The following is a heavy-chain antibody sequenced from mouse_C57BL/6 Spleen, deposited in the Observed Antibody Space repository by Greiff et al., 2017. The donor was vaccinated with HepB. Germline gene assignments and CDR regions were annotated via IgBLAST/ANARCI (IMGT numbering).Heavy chain of an antibody. CDR2: INPSTGGT. J-gene: IGHJ1*03. V-gene: IGHV1-42*01. D-gene: IGHD1-1*01. CDR3: ARLGYYGSSYRYFDV. CDR1: GYSFTGYY. Sequence: VQLKESGPELVKPGASVKISCKASGYSFTGYYMNWVKQSPEKSLEWIGEINPSTGGTTYNQKFKAKATLTVDKSSSTAYMQLKSLTSEDSAVYYCARLGYYGSSYRYFDVWGTGTTVTVSS.